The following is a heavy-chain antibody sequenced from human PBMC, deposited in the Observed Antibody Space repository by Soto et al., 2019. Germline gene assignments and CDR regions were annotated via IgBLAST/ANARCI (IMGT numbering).Heavy chain of an antibody. V-gene: IGHV3-30-3*01. CDR1: GFTFSSYA. Sequence: PVGSLRLSCASSGFTFSSYAMHCVRQAPGKWLERVAVISYDGSNKYYADSVKGRFTISRDNSKNTLYLQMNSLRAEDTAVYYCASPVGVVPAAIGTNFEYWGQGTLVIVSS. D-gene: IGHD2-2*02. CDR2: ISYDGSNK. CDR3: ASPVGVVPAAIGTNFEY. J-gene: IGHJ4*02.